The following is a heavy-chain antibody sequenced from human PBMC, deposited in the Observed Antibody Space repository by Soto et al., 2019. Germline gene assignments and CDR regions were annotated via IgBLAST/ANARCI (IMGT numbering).Heavy chain of an antibody. CDR2: ISYTVDA. Sequence: PSETLSLTCSVSAGSISRYYWGWVRQSPGEELEWIAHISYTVDASYNPSLKSRVTISLDTSKNQIALSLMSVTAADTAVYYCVGSLMSRAMESFDYWGQGTLVTVSS. CDR1: AGSISRYY. D-gene: IGHD5-18*01. J-gene: IGHJ4*02. CDR3: VGSLMSRAMESFDY. V-gene: IGHV4-59*01.